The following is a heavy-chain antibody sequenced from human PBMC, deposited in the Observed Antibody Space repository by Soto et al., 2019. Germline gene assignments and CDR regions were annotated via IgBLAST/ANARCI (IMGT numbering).Heavy chain of an antibody. CDR2: ISGYNGNT. Sequence: GSVKVSCKAAGYTFTIYGISWVRQAPGQGLEWMGWISGYNGNTNYAHNRQGRVTMTTDTSTSTAYMELRSLRSDDTAGYHCARESYSSSSGLNEDYGMDVWGQGTTVTVSS. J-gene: IGHJ6*02. CDR1: GYTFTIYG. CDR3: ARESYSSSSGLNEDYGMDV. V-gene: IGHV1-18*04. D-gene: IGHD6-6*01.